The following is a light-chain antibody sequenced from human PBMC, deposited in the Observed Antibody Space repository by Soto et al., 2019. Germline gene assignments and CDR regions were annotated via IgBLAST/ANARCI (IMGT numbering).Light chain of an antibody. Sequence: EIVMTQSPATLSVSPGERATLSCRASQSVLSNVAWYKHKPGQAPRLLIYGASTRATGIPARFSGSASGTVFTLTISSLQSEDFAVYHCEQYNIWPLTFGGGTKVDIK. CDR3: EQYNIWPLT. CDR1: QSVLSN. CDR2: GAS. V-gene: IGKV3-15*01. J-gene: IGKJ4*01.